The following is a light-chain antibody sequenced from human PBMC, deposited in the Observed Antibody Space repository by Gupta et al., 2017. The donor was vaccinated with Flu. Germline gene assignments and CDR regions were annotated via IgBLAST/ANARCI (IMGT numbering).Light chain of an antibody. CDR1: IGGKT. CDR3: QGGDGRREKGG. Sequence: IGGKTVHWYQQKPGQAPVVAVYDDTARASGIPERFSGSNSGNTATLTISRVEDGDEGDYYCQGGDGRREKGGVGGGTKLT. CDR2: DDT. J-gene: IGLJ2*01. V-gene: IGLV3-21*02.